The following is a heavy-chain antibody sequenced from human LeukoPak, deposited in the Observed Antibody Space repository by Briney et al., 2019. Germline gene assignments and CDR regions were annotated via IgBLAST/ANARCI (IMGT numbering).Heavy chain of an antibody. J-gene: IGHJ4*02. CDR2: INHSGST. D-gene: IGHD2-15*01. V-gene: IGHV4-34*01. Sequence: PSETLSLTCAVYGGSFSGYYWSWIRQPPGKGLEWIGEINHSGSTNYNPSLTSRVTISVDTSKNQFSLKLRSVTAADTAVYYCARRPLVVVDTPYYFDYWGQGALVTVSS. CDR3: ARRPLVVVDTPYYFDY. CDR1: GGSFSGYY.